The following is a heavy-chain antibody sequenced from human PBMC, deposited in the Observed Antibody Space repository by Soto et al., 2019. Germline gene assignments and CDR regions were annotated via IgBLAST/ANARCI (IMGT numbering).Heavy chain of an antibody. CDR2: IYYSGST. Sequence: SETLSLTCTVSGGSISSGDYYWSWIRRPPGKGLEWIGYIYYSGSTYYNPSLKSRVTISVDTSKNQFSLKLSSVTAADTAVYYCARSWVYGSGSYYLSYYFDYWGQGTLVTVSS. D-gene: IGHD3-10*01. J-gene: IGHJ4*02. CDR1: GGSISSGDYY. CDR3: ARSWVYGSGSYYLSYYFDY. V-gene: IGHV4-30-4*01.